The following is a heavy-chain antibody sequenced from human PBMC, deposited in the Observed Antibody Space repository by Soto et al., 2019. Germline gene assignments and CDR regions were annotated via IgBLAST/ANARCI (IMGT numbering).Heavy chain of an antibody. CDR1: GFTFSSYG. CDR2: ISSSGSTI. CDR3: ARIPRIAAAGMFDY. J-gene: IGHJ4*02. Sequence: GGSLRLSCAASGFTFSSYGMHWVRQAPGKGLEWVSYISSSGSTIYYADSVKGRFTISRDNAKNSLYLQMNSLRAEDTAVYYCARIPRIAAAGMFDYWGQGTLVTVSS. V-gene: IGHV3-48*04. D-gene: IGHD6-13*01.